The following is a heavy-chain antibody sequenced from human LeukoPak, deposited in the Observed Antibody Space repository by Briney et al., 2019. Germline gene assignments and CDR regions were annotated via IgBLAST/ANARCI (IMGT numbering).Heavy chain of an antibody. CDR3: ARATYYYDSSGYRAIYYFDY. Sequence: GGPLRLSCAASGFTFSSYWMHWVRQAPGKGLVWVSRINSDGSTTTYADSVKGRFTTSRDNAKDTLYLQMTSLRAEDTAVYYCARATYYYDSSGYRAIYYFDYWGQGTLVTVSS. D-gene: IGHD3-22*01. J-gene: IGHJ4*02. CDR2: INSDGSTT. V-gene: IGHV3-74*01. CDR1: GFTFSSYW.